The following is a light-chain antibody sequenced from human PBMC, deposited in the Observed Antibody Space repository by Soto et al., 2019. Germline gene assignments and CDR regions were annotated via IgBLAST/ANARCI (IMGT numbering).Light chain of an antibody. CDR3: QHYNSYPIT. CDR2: DAS. CDR1: QSIATY. V-gene: IGKV1-5*01. Sequence: DIQMAQSPSTLSASVVDRVTITFRASQSIATYLTWYQQKPGKAPKLLIYDASSLKSGVPSRFSGSGSGTEFTLTISSLQPDDFATYYCQHYNSYPITFGQGTRLEIK. J-gene: IGKJ5*01.